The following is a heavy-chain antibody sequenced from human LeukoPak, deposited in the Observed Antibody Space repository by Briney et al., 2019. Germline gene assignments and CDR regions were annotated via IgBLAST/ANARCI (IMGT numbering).Heavy chain of an antibody. Sequence: GGSLRLSCAASGFTFSSYAMHWVRQAPGKGLEWVAVISYDGSNKYYADSVKGRFTISRDNSKNTLYLQMNSLRAEDTAVYYCAREGMVATYIDYWGQGTLVTVSS. J-gene: IGHJ4*02. CDR1: GFTFSSYA. V-gene: IGHV3-30-3*01. CDR3: AREGMVATYIDY. CDR2: ISYDGSNK. D-gene: IGHD5-12*01.